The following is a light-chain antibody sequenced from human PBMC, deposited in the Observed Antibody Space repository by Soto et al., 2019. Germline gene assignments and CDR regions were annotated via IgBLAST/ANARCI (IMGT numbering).Light chain of an antibody. Sequence: EIVLTQSPGTLSLSPGERATLSCRASQSVTNNYLDWFQQKPGQAPRLLIYDASIRADGIPDRFSGSGSEKDFTLTISRLEPEDSAVYYCQQCSFSPRTFGQGTKVEIK. V-gene: IGKV3-20*01. CDR1: QSVTNNY. CDR2: DAS. CDR3: QQCSFSPRT. J-gene: IGKJ1*01.